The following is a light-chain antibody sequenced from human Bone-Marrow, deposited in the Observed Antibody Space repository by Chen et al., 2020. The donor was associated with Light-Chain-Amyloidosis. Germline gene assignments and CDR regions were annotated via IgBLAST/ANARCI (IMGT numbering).Light chain of an antibody. CDR3: QSYQGSSQGV. V-gene: IGLV6-57*01. J-gene: IGLJ3*02. Sequence: NFMLTQPHSVSESPGKTVIISCTRSSGSIATNYVQWYQQRPGSSPTTVIYEDDQRPSGVPDRFAGSIERSPNSASLTSSGLKTEDEANYYCQSYQGSSQGVFGGGTKLTVL. CDR1: SGSIATNY. CDR2: EDD.